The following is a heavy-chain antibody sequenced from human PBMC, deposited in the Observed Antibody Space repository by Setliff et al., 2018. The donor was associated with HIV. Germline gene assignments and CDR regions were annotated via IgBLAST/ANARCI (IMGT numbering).Heavy chain of an antibody. V-gene: IGHV4-39*01. CDR2: IYYSGST. Sequence: PSETLSLTCTVSGDSTTSSSSYWGWIRQPPGKGLEWIGNIYYSGSTYYNPSLKSRVTISVDTSKNQFSLKLSSVTAADTALYYCARQNSGWGVGLYYFDYWGQGTLVTVSS. J-gene: IGHJ4*02. CDR1: GDSTTSSSSY. CDR3: ARQNSGWGVGLYYFDY. D-gene: IGHD6-19*01.